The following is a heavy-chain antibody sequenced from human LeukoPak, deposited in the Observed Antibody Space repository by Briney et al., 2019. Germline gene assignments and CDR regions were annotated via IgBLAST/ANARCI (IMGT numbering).Heavy chain of an antibody. CDR1: GFTFSSYW. Sequence: GGSLRLSCAASGFTFSSYWMSWVRQAPGKGLEWVANIKPDGSEKYYVDSVKGRFTISRDNAKNSLYLQMNSLRAEDTAVYYCARGSGSYSSDYFDYWGQGTLVTVSS. D-gene: IGHD1-26*01. V-gene: IGHV3-7*01. J-gene: IGHJ4*02. CDR2: IKPDGSEK. CDR3: ARGSGSYSSDYFDY.